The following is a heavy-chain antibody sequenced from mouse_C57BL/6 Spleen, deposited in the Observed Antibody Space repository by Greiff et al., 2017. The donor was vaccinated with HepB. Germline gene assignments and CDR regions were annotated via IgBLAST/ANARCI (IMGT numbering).Heavy chain of an antibody. Sequence: VQLQQSGAELVRPGASVKLSCTASGFNIKDYYMHWVKQRPEQGLEWIGRIDPEDGDTEYAPKFQGKATMTADTSSNTAYLQLSSLTSEDTAAYYCTGEYYAMDYWGQGTSVTVSS. J-gene: IGHJ4*01. V-gene: IGHV14-1*01. CDR3: TGEYYAMDY. CDR2: IDPEDGDT. CDR1: GFNIKDYY.